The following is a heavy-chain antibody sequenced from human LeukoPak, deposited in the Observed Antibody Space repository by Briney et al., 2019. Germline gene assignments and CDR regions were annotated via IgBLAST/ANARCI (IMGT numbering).Heavy chain of an antibody. CDR2: INPSGGST. CDR3: ARLLYDSSVSPPDALYYFAY. V-gene: IGHV1-46*01. D-gene: IGHD3-22*01. Sequence: EASVKVSCKASGYTFTSYYMHWVRQAPGQGLEWMGIINPSGGSTSYAQKFQGRVTMTRDTSTSTVYMELSSLRSEDTAVYYCARLLYDSSVSPPDALYYFAYWGKGPLVTVSS. CDR1: GYTFTSYY. J-gene: IGHJ4*02.